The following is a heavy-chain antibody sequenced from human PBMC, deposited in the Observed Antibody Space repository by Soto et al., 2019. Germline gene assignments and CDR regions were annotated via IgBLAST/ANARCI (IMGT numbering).Heavy chain of an antibody. J-gene: IGHJ1*01. CDR3: VKDSRVWAPFSNFQH. CDR1: GFTFSNYA. D-gene: IGHD7-27*01. CDR2: ISGSGGGT. V-gene: IGHV3-23*01. Sequence: EVQLLESGGGSVQPGGSLRLSCAASGFTFSNYAVGWVRQAPGKGLEWVSVISGSGGGTYYADSVKGRLTISRDNSKNMLFLQMNRLRVEDTAVYYCVKDSRVWAPFSNFQHWGQGTLVTVSS.